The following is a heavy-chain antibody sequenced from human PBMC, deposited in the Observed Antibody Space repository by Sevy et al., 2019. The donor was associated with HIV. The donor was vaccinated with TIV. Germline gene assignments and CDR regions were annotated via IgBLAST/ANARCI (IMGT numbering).Heavy chain of an antibody. J-gene: IGHJ3*02. D-gene: IGHD3-10*01. CDR3: ARARLLWTYGSGSNYISYAFDI. CDR1: GGSISSYY. Sequence: SETLSLTCTVSGGSISSYYWSWLRQPPGKGLEWIGYLFYSGSTNYNPSLKSRVTISVDTSKNQFSLRLNSVTAADTAVYYCARARLLWTYGSGSNYISYAFDIWGRGTMVTAS. CDR2: LFYSGST. V-gene: IGHV4-59*01.